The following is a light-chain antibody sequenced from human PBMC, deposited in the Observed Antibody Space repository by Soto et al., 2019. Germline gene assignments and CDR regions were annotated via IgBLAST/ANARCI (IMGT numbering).Light chain of an antibody. CDR1: QSISRS. CDR2: DAS. CDR3: HQYNNWPPGT. Sequence: EIVLTQSPAILSVSPGERATLSCRASQSISRSLAWYQQKPGQAPRLLISDASTMATGIPARFSGSGSGTEFTLTISSLQSEDFALYYCHQYNNWPPGTFGQGTKVEIK. J-gene: IGKJ2*01. V-gene: IGKV3-15*01.